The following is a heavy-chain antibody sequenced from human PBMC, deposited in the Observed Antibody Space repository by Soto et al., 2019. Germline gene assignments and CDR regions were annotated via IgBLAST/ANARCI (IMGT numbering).Heavy chain of an antibody. CDR2: ISGSGDTT. CDR1: GFTFSTYA. Sequence: EMQLLESGGGLVRPGGSLRLSCAASGFTFSTYAMSWVHQAPGKGLEWVSAISGSGDTTYYADSVKGRFSISRDNSKNTLYLQMNSLRDEDTALYYCAKEPVVQGSCWYPDYWGQGPLVTVSS. V-gene: IGHV3-23*01. J-gene: IGHJ4*02. D-gene: IGHD6-19*01. CDR3: AKEPVVQGSCWYPDY.